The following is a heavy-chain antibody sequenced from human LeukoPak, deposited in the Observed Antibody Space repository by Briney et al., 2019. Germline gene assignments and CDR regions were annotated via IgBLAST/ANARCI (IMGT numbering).Heavy chain of an antibody. CDR3: ARVFVGGYNQNWFDP. CDR1: GYTFTSYG. CDR2: INAYNGNT. V-gene: IGHV1-18*01. Sequence: ASVKVSCKASGYTFTSYGISWVRQAPGQGLEWMGWINAYNGNTNYAQKLQGRVTMTTDTSTSTAYMELRSLRSDDTAVYYCARVFVGGYNQNWFDPWGQGTLVTVSS. J-gene: IGHJ5*02. D-gene: IGHD5-24*01.